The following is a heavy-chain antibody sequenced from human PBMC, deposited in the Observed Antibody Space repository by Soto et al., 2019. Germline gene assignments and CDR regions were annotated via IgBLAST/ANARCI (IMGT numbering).Heavy chain of an antibody. Sequence: SGPTLVNPPQTLTLTCTFSGFSLSTSGVGVGWIRQPPGKALEWLALIYWNDDKRYSPSLKSRLTITKDTSKNQVVLTMTNMDPVDTATYYCAHSRGDIVVVVAATDAFDIWGQGTMVTVSS. J-gene: IGHJ3*02. CDR2: IYWNDDK. D-gene: IGHD2-15*01. CDR3: AHSRGDIVVVVAATDAFDI. V-gene: IGHV2-5*01. CDR1: GFSLSTSGVG.